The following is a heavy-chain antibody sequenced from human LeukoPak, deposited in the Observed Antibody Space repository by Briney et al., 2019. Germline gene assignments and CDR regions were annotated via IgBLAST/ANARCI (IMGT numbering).Heavy chain of an antibody. CDR1: GFTFSGST. D-gene: IGHD6-19*01. V-gene: IGHV3-21*01. CDR2: ISTSSSYI. CDR3: ARQQWLDGAYYLDY. J-gene: IGHJ4*02. Sequence: GGSLRLSCAASGFTFSGSTMNWVRQAPGKGLEWVSFISTSSSYICYADSVRGRFTISRDNAKNSLYLQMNSLSAEDTAVYYCARQQWLDGAYYLDYWGQGTLVTVSS.